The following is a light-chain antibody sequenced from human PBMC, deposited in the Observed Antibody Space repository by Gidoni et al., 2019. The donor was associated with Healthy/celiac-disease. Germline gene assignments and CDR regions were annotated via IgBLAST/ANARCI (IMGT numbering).Light chain of an antibody. Sequence: DIQMTQSPSSLSASVGDRVTITCRASQAIRNDLAWYQHKPGSAPTRLMYGASTLQRGVPSRFSGTGSETEFTLTISSLQPEDFAVYYCLHHNSFPRTFGQGTKVEIK. CDR2: GAS. J-gene: IGKJ1*01. CDR3: LHHNSFPRT. V-gene: IGKV1-17*01. CDR1: QAIRND.